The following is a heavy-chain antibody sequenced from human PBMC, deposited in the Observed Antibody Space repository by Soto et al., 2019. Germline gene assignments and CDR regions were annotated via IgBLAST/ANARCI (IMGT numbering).Heavy chain of an antibody. Sequence: QVQLVQSGAEVKKPGASVKVSCKASGYTFTGYYMHWVRQAPGQGLEWMGWINPNSGGTNYAQKFQGGVTMTRDTSXXTAYMELRMLRSDDTAVYYCARAHCGGDCYSGVDYWGQGTLVTVSS. V-gene: IGHV1-2*02. CDR2: INPNSGGT. CDR3: ARAHCGGDCYSGVDY. CDR1: GYTFTGYY. D-gene: IGHD2-21*02. J-gene: IGHJ4*02.